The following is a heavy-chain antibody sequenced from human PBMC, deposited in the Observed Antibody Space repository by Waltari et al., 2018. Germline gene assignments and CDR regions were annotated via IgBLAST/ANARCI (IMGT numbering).Heavy chain of an antibody. CDR2: INSIGTTI. CDR3: VRDGGVPGLDV. V-gene: IGHV3-48*03. J-gene: IGHJ6*04. D-gene: IGHD3-10*01. Sequence: EEQVVESGGGLVQPGGSLRLSCVAAGFTFSMYEMSWVRQGPGKGVEWVSYINSIGTTIYDADSVKGRFTISRDDAKNSLYLQMNSLRVEDTAVYYCVRDGGVPGLDVWGRGTTVTVSS. CDR1: GFTFSMYE.